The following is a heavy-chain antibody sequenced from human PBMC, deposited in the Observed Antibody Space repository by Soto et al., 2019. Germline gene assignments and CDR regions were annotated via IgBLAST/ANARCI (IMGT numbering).Heavy chain of an antibody. Sequence: PGGSLRLSCAASGFTFSSYSMNWVRQAPGKGLEWVSYISSSSSTIYYADSVKGRFTISRDNAKNSLYLQMNSLRDEDTAGYYCARDPYFITFFHYGMDVWGQGPRVTVSS. J-gene: IGHJ6*02. CDR3: ARDPYFITFFHYGMDV. V-gene: IGHV3-48*02. D-gene: IGHD3-3*01. CDR2: ISSSSSTI. CDR1: GFTFSSYS.